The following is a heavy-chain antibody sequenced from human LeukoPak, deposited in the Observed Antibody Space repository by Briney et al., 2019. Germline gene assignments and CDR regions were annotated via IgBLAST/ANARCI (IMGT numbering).Heavy chain of an antibody. V-gene: IGHV1-2*02. CDR1: GYTFTGYY. J-gene: IGHJ6*03. CDR3: ARAKLTPYYYYYIDV. D-gene: IGHD3-9*01. CDR2: INPNSGGT. Sequence: ASVKVSCKASGYTFTGYYMHWVRQAPGQGLEWMGWINPNSGGTNYAQKFQGRVTMTRDTSISTAYMELSRLRPDDTAVYYCARAKLTPYYYYYIDVWGKGTTVTISS.